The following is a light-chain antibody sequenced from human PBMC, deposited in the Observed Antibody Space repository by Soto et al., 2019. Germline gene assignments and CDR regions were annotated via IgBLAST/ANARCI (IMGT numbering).Light chain of an antibody. V-gene: IGKV3-20*01. CDR2: GAS. CDR3: QQYGSSPRT. CDR1: QSVSSGY. Sequence: EIVLTQSPGTLPLSPGERATLSCRASQSVSSGYLAWYQQKPGQAPRLLIYGASKRATAIPDRFSGSGSGTDFTLTSSRLETEDFAVYYCQQYGSSPRTFGQGTKVEIQ. J-gene: IGKJ1*01.